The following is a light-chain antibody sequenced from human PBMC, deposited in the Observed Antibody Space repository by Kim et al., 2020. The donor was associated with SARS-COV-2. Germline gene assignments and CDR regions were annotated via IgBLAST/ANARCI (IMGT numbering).Light chain of an antibody. CDR3: LQYSSYPQT. V-gene: IGKV1-17*01. J-gene: IGKJ1*01. CDR1: QSIRND. Sequence: ASIGNGVTIPCRASQSIRNDLGWYQQKPGKPPKRLIFDTSTLQNGVPSRFSGSGSGTEFTLTITGLHPEDFATYYCLQYSSYPQTFGQGTKVDIK. CDR2: DTS.